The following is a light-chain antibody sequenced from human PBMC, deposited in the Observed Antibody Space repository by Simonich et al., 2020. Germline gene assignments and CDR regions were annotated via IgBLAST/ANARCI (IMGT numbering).Light chain of an antibody. V-gene: IGLV3-21*03. CDR1: NIGSKS. Sequence: SYVLTQPPSVSVAPGKTARITCGGNNIGSKSWHWYQQKPGQAPVLVVYDDSDRPLGIPERFSGSNSGNTATLTISRVEAGDEADYYCQVWDSSSDHVVFGGGTKLTVL. CDR2: DDS. J-gene: IGLJ2*01. CDR3: QVWDSSSDHVV.